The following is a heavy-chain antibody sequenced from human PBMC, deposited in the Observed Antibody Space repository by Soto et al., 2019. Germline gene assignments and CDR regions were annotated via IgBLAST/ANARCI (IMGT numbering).Heavy chain of an antibody. V-gene: IGHV3-33*01. Sequence: QVQLVESGGGVVQPGRSLRLSCAASGFTFSSYGMHWVRQAPGKGLEWVAVIWYDGSNKYYADSVKGRFTISRDNSKNTLYLQMNSLRAEDTAVYYCARTYYDFWSGYSKTYYYYMDVWGKGTTVTVSS. J-gene: IGHJ6*03. CDR2: IWYDGSNK. CDR1: GFTFSSYG. D-gene: IGHD3-3*01. CDR3: ARTYYDFWSGYSKTYYYYMDV.